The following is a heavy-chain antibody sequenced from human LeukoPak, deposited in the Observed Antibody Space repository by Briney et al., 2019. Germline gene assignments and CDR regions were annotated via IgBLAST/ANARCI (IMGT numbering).Heavy chain of an antibody. V-gene: IGHV3-49*03. Sequence: GGSLRLSCTTSGITFCDYTMSWFRQAPGKGLEWAGFIRGKGYGGATEYAASVKGRFTISKDDSKTIAYVQMNCLKTEDTAVYYCTTDSHSSGLIDYWGQGTLVTVSS. CDR2: IRGKGYGGAT. CDR1: GITFCDYT. D-gene: IGHD6-19*01. J-gene: IGHJ4*02. CDR3: TTDSHSSGLIDY.